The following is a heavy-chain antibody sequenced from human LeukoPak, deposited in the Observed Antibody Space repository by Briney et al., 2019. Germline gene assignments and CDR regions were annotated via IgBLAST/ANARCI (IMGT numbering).Heavy chain of an antibody. Sequence: SETLSLTCTVSGGSISTYYWSWIRQPPGKGLEWIAYIYSTGSAIYNPSLRSRVTISVDTSKNQFSLKLSSVTAADTAVYFCARWPLTHLAFDVWGQGTLVPVSS. D-gene: IGHD2-21*02. CDR3: ARWPLTHLAFDV. J-gene: IGHJ3*01. CDR1: GGSISTYY. CDR2: IYSTGSA. V-gene: IGHV4-59*01.